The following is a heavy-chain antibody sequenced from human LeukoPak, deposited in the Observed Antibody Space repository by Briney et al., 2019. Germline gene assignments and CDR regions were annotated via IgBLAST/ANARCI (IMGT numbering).Heavy chain of an antibody. Sequence: SETLSLTCTVSGGSISSGSYYWSWIRQPAGKGLEWIGRIYTSGSTNYNPSLKSRVTMSVDTSKNQFSLKLSSVTAADTAVYYCGRVRVVPAAFLLHYYYYMDVWGKGTTVTVSS. D-gene: IGHD2-2*01. CDR1: GGSISSGSYY. V-gene: IGHV4-61*02. CDR2: IYTSGST. CDR3: GRVRVVPAAFLLHYYYYMDV. J-gene: IGHJ6*03.